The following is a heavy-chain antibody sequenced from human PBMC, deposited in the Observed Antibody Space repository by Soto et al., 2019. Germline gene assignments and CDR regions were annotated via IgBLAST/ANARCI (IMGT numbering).Heavy chain of an antibody. D-gene: IGHD5-18*01. V-gene: IGHV4-30-2*01. CDR2: IYHSGST. J-gene: IGHJ4*02. Sequence: PSETLSLTCAVSGGSISSGGYSWIWIRQPPGKGLEWIGYIYHSGSTYYNPSLKSRVTISVDRSKNQFSLKLSSVTAADTAVYYCARHRYSYGVYYFDYWGQGTLVTVSS. CDR1: GGSISSGGYS. CDR3: ARHRYSYGVYYFDY.